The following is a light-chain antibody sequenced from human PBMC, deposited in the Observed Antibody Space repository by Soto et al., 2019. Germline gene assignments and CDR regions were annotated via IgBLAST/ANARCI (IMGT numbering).Light chain of an antibody. CDR2: DVS. CDR3: NSYTSSSTYV. Sequence: VLNQPASRSGSPGQSIPTSCTGTNSDVGGYNYVPWHQQHPGKAPKLMIYDVSNRPSGVSNRFSGSKSGNTASLTISGLQAEDEADYYCNSYTSSSTYVFGTGTRSPS. V-gene: IGLV2-14*01. CDR1: NSDVGGYNY. J-gene: IGLJ1*01.